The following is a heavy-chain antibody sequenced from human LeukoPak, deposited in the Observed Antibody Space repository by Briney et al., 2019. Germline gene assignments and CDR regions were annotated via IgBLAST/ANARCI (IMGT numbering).Heavy chain of an antibody. CDR1: GGSISNYY. Sequence: SETLSLTCTVSGGSISNYYWNWVRQAPGKGLEWIGSIYYSGSTYYNPSLKSRVTISVDTSKNQFSLKLSSVTAADTAVYYCARDGAVAGTSGWFDPWGRGTLVTVSS. CDR3: ARDGAVAGTSGWFDP. V-gene: IGHV4-39*07. CDR2: IYYSGST. D-gene: IGHD6-19*01. J-gene: IGHJ5*02.